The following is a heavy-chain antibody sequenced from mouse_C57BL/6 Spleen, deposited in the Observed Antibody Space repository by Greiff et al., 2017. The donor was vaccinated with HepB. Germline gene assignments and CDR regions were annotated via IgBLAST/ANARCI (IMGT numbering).Heavy chain of an antibody. J-gene: IGHJ2*01. CDR2: IHPNSGST. CDR3: ARWTLLHDKDY. V-gene: IGHV1-64*01. D-gene: IGHD2-12*01. CDR1: GYTFTSYW. Sequence: QVQLQQPGAELVKPGASVKLSCKASGYTFTSYWMHWVKQRPGQGLEWIGMIHPNSGSTNYNEKFKSKATLTVDKTTSTAYMQLSSLTSEDSAVYYCARWTLLHDKDYWGQGTTLTVSS.